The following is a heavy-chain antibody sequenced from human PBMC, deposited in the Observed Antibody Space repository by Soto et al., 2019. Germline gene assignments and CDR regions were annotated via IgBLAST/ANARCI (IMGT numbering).Heavy chain of an antibody. CDR2: IRPDNGNR. V-gene: IGHV1-18*01. CDR1: GYTFSTIG. Sequence: GASVKVSCKTSGYTFSTIGISWVRQAPGQVLEWVGWIRPDNGNRKSAQRLQGRVTLTTDTSASTAYMELRSLTSDDTAMYYCARDTESNRYNDWGQGTLVTVSS. D-gene: IGHD1-20*01. CDR3: ARDTESNRYND. J-gene: IGHJ1*01.